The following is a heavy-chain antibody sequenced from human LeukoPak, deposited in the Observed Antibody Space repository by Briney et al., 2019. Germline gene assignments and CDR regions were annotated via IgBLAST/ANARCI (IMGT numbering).Heavy chain of an antibody. CDR2: INHSGST. Sequence: SETLSLTCAVYGGSFSGYYWSWIRQPPGKGLEWIGEINHSGSTNYNPSLKSRVTISVDTSKNQFSLKLSSVTAADTAVYYCARARYSGSYSGAFDIWGQGTMVTVSS. CDR3: ARARYSGSYSGAFDI. V-gene: IGHV4-34*01. D-gene: IGHD1-26*01. J-gene: IGHJ3*02. CDR1: GGSFSGYY.